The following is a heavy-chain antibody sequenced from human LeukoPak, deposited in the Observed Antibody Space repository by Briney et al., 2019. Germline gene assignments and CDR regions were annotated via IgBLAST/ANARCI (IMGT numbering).Heavy chain of an antibody. J-gene: IGHJ4*02. CDR3: TRSVRRGSIDY. V-gene: IGHV1-8*02. D-gene: IGHD5-12*01. Sequence: ASVKVSCKASGYTFTSYDINWVRQATGQGLEWMGWMNPNSGNTGYAQKFQGRVTMTRSSSISTAYMELSSLRSEDTAVYYCTRSVRRGSIDYWGPGTLVTVSS. CDR2: MNPNSGNT. CDR1: GYTFTSYD.